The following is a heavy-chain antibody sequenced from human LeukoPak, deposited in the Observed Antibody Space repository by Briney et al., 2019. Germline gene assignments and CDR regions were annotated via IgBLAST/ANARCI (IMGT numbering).Heavy chain of an antibody. Sequence: GGSLRLSCEASGFTFGSYEMTWVRQAPGKGLEWLSYISTSGSIIVYADSVRGRFTVSRDNAKNSLYLQMNSLRVDDTAIYYCARDRISDVWGKGTTVTVSS. CDR2: ISTSGSII. V-gene: IGHV3-48*03. D-gene: IGHD2-15*01. CDR3: ARDRISDV. CDR1: GFTFGSYE. J-gene: IGHJ6*04.